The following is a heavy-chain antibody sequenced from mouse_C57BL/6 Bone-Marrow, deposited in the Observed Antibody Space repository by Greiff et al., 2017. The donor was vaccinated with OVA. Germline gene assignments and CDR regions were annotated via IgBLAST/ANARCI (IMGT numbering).Heavy chain of an antibody. Sequence: EVQLQQSGAELVRPGASVKLSCTASGFNIKDDYMHWVKQRPEQGLEWIGWIDPEDGDTEYASKFQGKATITADTSSNTAYLQLSSLTSEDTAVYYCTPDGNLDYWGQGTTLTVSS. CDR1: GFNIKDDY. D-gene: IGHD2-1*01. CDR3: TPDGNLDY. V-gene: IGHV14-4*01. J-gene: IGHJ2*01. CDR2: IDPEDGDT.